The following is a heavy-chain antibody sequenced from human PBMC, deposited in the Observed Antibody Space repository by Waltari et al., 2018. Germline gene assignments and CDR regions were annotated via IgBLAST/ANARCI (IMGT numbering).Heavy chain of an antibody. Sequence: VQVVQSGTEVKKPGALVQVACKPSGYTFSAYSPHGVRQAPGQGLEWMGWINTNDGDSNSAQRVQGRVSMTTDIFISTAYMELSRLTSDDTAVYYCAREWKRGEVVMPLGNWGQGTLVTVSS. J-gene: IGHJ4*02. CDR1: GYTFSAYS. CDR2: INTNDGDS. V-gene: IGHV1-2*02. CDR3: AREWKRGEVVMPLGN. D-gene: IGHD3-22*01.